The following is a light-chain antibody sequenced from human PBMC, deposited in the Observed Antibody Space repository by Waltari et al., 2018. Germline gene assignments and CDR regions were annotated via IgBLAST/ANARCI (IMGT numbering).Light chain of an antibody. CDR1: SGHSSNI. V-gene: IGLV4-69*01. Sequence: QLVLTQSPSASASLGASVKLTCTLSSGHSSNIIAWPQQQPEKGPRYLMKVNSDGSHSKGDDMPDRFSGSSSGAERYLTISSLQSEDEADYYCGTWHSNSKTRVFGGGTKLTVL. CDR2: VNSDGSH. CDR3: GTWHSNSKTRV. J-gene: IGLJ2*01.